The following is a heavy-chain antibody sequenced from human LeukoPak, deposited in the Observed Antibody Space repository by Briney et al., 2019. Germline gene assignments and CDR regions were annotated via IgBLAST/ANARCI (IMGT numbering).Heavy chain of an antibody. Sequence: PGGSLRLSCAAPGFTFSSYGMHWVRQAPGKGLEWVAVISYDGSNKYYADSVKGRFTISRDNSKNTLYLQMNSLRAEDTAVYYCATSWGGTGNDAFDIWGQGTMVTVSS. J-gene: IGHJ3*02. D-gene: IGHD7-27*01. CDR3: ATSWGGTGNDAFDI. V-gene: IGHV3-30*03. CDR1: GFTFSSYG. CDR2: ISYDGSNK.